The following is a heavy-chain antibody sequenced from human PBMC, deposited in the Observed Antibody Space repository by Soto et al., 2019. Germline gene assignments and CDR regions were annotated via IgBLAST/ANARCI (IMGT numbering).Heavy chain of an antibody. Sequence: SETLSLTCTVSGGSISSYYWSWIRQPPGKGLEWIGYIYYSGSTNYNPSLKSRVTISVDTYKNQFSLKLSSVTAADTAVYYCARHVYYFDYWGQGTLVTVSS. J-gene: IGHJ4*02. CDR1: GGSISSYY. CDR3: ARHVYYFDY. CDR2: IYYSGST. V-gene: IGHV4-59*08.